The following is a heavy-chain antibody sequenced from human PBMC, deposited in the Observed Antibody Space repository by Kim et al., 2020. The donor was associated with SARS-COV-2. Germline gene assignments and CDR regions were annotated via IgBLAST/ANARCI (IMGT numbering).Heavy chain of an antibody. CDR2: INTNTGNP. Sequence: ASVKVSCKASGYTFTSYAMNWVRQAPGQGLEWMGWINTNTGNPTYAQGFTGRFVFSLDTSVSTAYLQISSLKAEDTAVYYCARGLMVRGVIPVGYWGQGTLVTVSS. J-gene: IGHJ4*02. V-gene: IGHV7-4-1*02. CDR1: GYTFTSYA. D-gene: IGHD3-10*01. CDR3: ARGLMVRGVIPVGY.